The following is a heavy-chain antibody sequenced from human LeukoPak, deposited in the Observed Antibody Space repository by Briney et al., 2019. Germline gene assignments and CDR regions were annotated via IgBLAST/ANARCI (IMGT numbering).Heavy chain of an antibody. CDR1: GFTFSSYG. V-gene: IGHV3-30*18. CDR2: ISYDGSNK. Sequence: GGSLRLSCAASGFTFSSYGMHWVREAPGKGLEWVAVISYDGSNKYYADSVKGRFTISRDNSKNTLYLQMNSLRAEDTAVYYCAKGDDYVDYWGQGTLVTVS. CDR3: AKGDDYVDY. J-gene: IGHJ4*02.